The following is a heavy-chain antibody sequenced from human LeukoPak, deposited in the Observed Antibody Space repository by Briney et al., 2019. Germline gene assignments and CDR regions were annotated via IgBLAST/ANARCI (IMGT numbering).Heavy chain of an antibody. CDR1: GFTFSSYD. J-gene: IGHJ4*02. D-gene: IGHD6-6*01. CDR2: ISSSNTI. CDR3: ARDLKIAARPFDY. Sequence: GGSLRLSCAASGFTFSSYDMNWVRQAPGKGLEWVSYISSSNTIYYADSVRGRFTISRDNAKNSLYLQMNSLRAEDTAVYYCARDLKIAARPFDYWGQGTLVTVSS. V-gene: IGHV3-48*01.